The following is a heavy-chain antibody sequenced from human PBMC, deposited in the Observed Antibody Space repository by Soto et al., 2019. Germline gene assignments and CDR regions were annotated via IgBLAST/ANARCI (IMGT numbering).Heavy chain of an antibody. J-gene: IGHJ4*02. CDR2: IHHIGST. Sequence: SETLSLTCDVSGASVTNNNWWSWVRQAPGEGLEWIGEIHHIGSTNYNPSLENRVTMSVDKSKNQFFLSLTYVTAADTAVYNCTKNSAYALDYWGQGTLVTVSS. CDR3: TKNSAYALDY. CDR1: GASVTNNNW. D-gene: IGHD1-7*01. V-gene: IGHV4-4*02.